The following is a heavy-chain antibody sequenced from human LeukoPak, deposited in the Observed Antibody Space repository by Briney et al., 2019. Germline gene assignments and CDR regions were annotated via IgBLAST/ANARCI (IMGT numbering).Heavy chain of an antibody. J-gene: IGHJ6*02. D-gene: IGHD6-6*01. Sequence: ASVKVSCKASGYTFTGYYMHWVRQAPGQGLEWMGWINPNSGGTNYAQKFQGWVTMTRDTSISTAYMELSRLRSDDTAVYYCARAWPQRKLVDGKVRYYYYGMDVWGQGTTVTVSS. V-gene: IGHV1-2*04. CDR1: GYTFTGYY. CDR2: INPNSGGT. CDR3: ARAWPQRKLVDGKVRYYYYGMDV.